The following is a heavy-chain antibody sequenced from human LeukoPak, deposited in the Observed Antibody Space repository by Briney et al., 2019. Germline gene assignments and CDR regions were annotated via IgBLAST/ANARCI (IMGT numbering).Heavy chain of an antibody. CDR3: ARARVGQQLGEYFDY. D-gene: IGHD6-13*01. CDR1: GGSFSGYY. J-gene: IGHJ4*02. V-gene: IGHV4-34*01. Sequence: TSETLSLTCAVYGGSFSGYYWSWIRQPPGKGLEWIGEINHSGSTNYNPSLKSRVTISVDTSKNQFSLKLSSVTAADTAVYYCARARVGQQLGEYFDYWGQGTLVTVSS. CDR2: INHSGST.